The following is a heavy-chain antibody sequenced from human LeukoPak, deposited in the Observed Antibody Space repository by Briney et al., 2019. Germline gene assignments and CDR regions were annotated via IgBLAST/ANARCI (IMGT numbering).Heavy chain of an antibody. CDR2: IYYSGST. Sequence: SETLSLTCTVSGGSISSGDYYWSWIRQPPGKGLEWIGYIYYSGSTYYNPSLKSRVTISVDTSKNQFSLKLSSVTAADTAVYYCARARRWFGELLGAAYGMDVWGQGTTVTVSS. CDR1: GGSISSGDYY. J-gene: IGHJ6*02. CDR3: ARARRWFGELLGAAYGMDV. V-gene: IGHV4-30-4*01. D-gene: IGHD3-10*01.